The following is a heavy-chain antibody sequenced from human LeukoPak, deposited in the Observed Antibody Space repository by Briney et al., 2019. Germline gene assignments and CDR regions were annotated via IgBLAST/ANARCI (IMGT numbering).Heavy chain of an antibody. Sequence: SETLSLTCAVYGGSFSGYYWSWIRQPPGKGLEWIGEINHSGSTNYNPSPKSRVTISVDTSKNQFSLKLSSVTAADTAVYYCAAAPTYYYYYGRDVWGQGTTVTVSS. V-gene: IGHV4-34*01. CDR3: AAAPTYYYYYGRDV. CDR1: GGSFSGYY. CDR2: INHSGST. J-gene: IGHJ6*02.